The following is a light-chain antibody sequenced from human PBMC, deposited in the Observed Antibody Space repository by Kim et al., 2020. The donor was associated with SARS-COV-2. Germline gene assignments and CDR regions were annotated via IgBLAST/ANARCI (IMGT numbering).Light chain of an antibody. CDR2: QDS. Sequence: VSPGQTASITCSGDKLGNQYTSWYQQKPGQSPVLVMYQDSKRPSGIPERFSGSNSGNTATLTIGGTQAIDEADYYCQAWDSSTAVVFGGGTQLTVL. CDR1: KLGNQY. V-gene: IGLV3-1*01. CDR3: QAWDSSTAVV. J-gene: IGLJ2*01.